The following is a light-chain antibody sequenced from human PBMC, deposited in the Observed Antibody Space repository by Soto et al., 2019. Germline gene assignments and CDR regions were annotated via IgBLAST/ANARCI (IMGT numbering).Light chain of an antibody. CDR3: HQCYSSRT. V-gene: IGKV3-20*01. Sequence: EIVLTQSPGTLSLSPGERSSLSCRASQSLTSSYLAWYQQKPGQAPRLLIYGASSRATGIPDRFSGSGSGTDFTLTISRLEPEDFAVYYCHQCYSSRTFXQGTKVDIK. CDR2: GAS. CDR1: QSLTSSY. J-gene: IGKJ1*01.